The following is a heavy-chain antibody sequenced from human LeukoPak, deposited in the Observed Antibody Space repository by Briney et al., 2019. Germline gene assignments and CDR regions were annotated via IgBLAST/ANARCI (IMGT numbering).Heavy chain of an antibody. J-gene: IGHJ4*02. CDR3: ARADPSGSYDFDY. CDR1: GYTFTSHF. D-gene: IGHD3-10*01. V-gene: IGHV1-46*01. Sequence: GASVKVSCKASGYTFTSHFMHWVRQAPGQGLEWMGIINPSGGSTSYAQKFQGRVTMTRDTSTGTVYMELSSLRSEDTAVYYCARADPSGSYDFDYWGQGTLVTVSS. CDR2: INPSGGST.